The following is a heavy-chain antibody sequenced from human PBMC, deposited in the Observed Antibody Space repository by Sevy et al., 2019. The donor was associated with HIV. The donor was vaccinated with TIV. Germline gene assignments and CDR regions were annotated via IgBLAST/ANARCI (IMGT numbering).Heavy chain of an antibody. CDR3: ALERLYSDVAEYFQN. J-gene: IGHJ1*01. Sequence: GESLKISCAASGFTFNSFFMHWVRQAPGKGLEWVATISFDGRTQYYADSVKGRFSISRDNSKNSLYLQMNSLRAEDTALYYCALERLYSDVAEYFQNWGRGTLVTVSS. CDR1: GFTFNSFF. V-gene: IGHV3-30-3*01. CDR2: ISFDGRTQ. D-gene: IGHD1-1*01.